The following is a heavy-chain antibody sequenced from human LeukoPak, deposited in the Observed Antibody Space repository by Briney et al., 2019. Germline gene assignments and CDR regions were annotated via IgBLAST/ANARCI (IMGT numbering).Heavy chain of an antibody. Sequence: SETLSLTCTVSGGSISSYYWSWIRQPPGKGLEWIGFIYYSGSTNYNPSLKSRVTISVDTSKNQFSLKLSSVTAADTAVYYCARQQLGFDYWGQGTLVTVSS. D-gene: IGHD6-13*01. CDR2: IYYSGST. CDR3: ARQQLGFDY. J-gene: IGHJ4*02. V-gene: IGHV4-59*01. CDR1: GGSISSYY.